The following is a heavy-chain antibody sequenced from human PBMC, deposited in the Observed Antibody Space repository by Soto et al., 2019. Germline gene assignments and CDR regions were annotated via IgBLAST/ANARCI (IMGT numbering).Heavy chain of an antibody. D-gene: IGHD6-6*01. V-gene: IGHV3-30-3*01. CDR3: ARDRYSSSSSVYYYYGMDV. J-gene: IGHJ6*02. CDR2: ISYDGSNK. CDR1: GFTFSSYA. Sequence: PGGSLRLSCAASGFTFSSYAMHWVRQAPGKGLEWVAVISYDGSNKYYADSVKGRFTISRDNSKNTLYLQMNSLRAEDTAVYYCARDRYSSSSSVYYYYGMDVWGQGTTVTAP.